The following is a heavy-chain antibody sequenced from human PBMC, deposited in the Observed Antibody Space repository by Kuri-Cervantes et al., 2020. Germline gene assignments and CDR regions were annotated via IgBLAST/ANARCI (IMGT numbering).Heavy chain of an antibody. CDR2: IIPIFGTA. CDR1: GGTFSSYA. Sequence: SVKVSCKASGGTFSSYAISWVRQAPGQGLEWMGGIIPIFGTANYAQKFQGRVTITTDESTSTAYMELSSLRSEDTAVYYCARARPSRYCTNGVCYRDSAYYCYYMDVWGKGTTVTVSS. J-gene: IGHJ6*03. V-gene: IGHV1-69*05. CDR3: ARARPSRYCTNGVCYRDSAYYCYYMDV. D-gene: IGHD2-8*01.